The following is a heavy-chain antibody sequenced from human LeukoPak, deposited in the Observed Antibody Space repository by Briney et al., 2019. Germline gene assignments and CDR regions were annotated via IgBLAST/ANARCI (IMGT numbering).Heavy chain of an antibody. CDR1: GFTFSSYS. D-gene: IGHD3-9*01. V-gene: IGHV3-23*01. CDR3: ARTYYDILTGIRDFDY. Sequence: GGSLRLSCAASGFTFSSYSMSWVRQAPGKGLEWVSGISGSGDRTYYADAVKGRFTISRDNSKNTVYLQMDSLRAEDTAVYYCARTYYDILTGIRDFDYWGQGTLVTVSS. J-gene: IGHJ4*02. CDR2: ISGSGDRT.